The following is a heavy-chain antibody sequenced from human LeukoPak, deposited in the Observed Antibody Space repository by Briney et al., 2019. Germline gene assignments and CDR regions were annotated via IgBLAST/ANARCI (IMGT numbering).Heavy chain of an antibody. Sequence: PGGSLRLSCAASGFTFSSHWMHWVRQAPGKGLVWVSRIKSDGTSTSYADSVKGRFTIFRDNAKSTLYLQMNSLRAEDTAVYYCARAGSPGSVDYWGRGTLVTVSS. CDR1: GFTFSSHW. J-gene: IGHJ4*02. CDR3: ARAGSPGSVDY. CDR2: IKSDGTST. V-gene: IGHV3-74*01. D-gene: IGHD2-2*01.